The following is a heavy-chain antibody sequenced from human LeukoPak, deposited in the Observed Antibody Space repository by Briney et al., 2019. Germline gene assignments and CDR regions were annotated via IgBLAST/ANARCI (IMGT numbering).Heavy chain of an antibody. V-gene: IGHV3-74*01. CDR1: GFTFSSYW. J-gene: IGHJ4*02. D-gene: IGHD3-22*01. Sequence: GRSLRLSCAPSGFTFSSYWTHWVRQAPGKGMVWVSRINTDGRSTSYADSVKGRFTISRDNAKNTLYLQMNSLRAEDTAVYYCAPRRDSSGYYPFDYWGQGTLVTVSS. CDR2: INTDGRST. CDR3: APRRDSSGYYPFDY.